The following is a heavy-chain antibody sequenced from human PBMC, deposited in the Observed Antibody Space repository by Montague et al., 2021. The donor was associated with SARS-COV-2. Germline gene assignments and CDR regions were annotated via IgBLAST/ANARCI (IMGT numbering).Heavy chain of an antibody. V-gene: IGHV3-9*01. D-gene: IGHD3-16*01. CDR1: AFTYDGFA. J-gene: IGHJ6*02. Sequence: SLRLSWATSAFTYDGFAMHWVRQAPGKGLEWVSGIDFNSGRLDYADSVRGRLIVSRDNAKNSLYLQMNSLRAEDTAVYYCTKDIRPGGADVWGQGTTVTVSS. CDR2: IDFNSGRL. CDR3: TKDIRPGGADV.